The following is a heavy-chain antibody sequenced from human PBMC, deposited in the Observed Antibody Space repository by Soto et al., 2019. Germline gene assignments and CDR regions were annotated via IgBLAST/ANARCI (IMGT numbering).Heavy chain of an antibody. V-gene: IGHV4-39*01. CDR1: DDSISSNTYY. CDR3: ARRVWNQYYFDH. D-gene: IGHD1-1*01. CDR2: IYYSGTT. J-gene: IGHJ4*02. Sequence: QLQLQESGPGLVKPSETLSLTCTVSDDSISSNTYYWGWIRQPPGKGLEWIGSIYYSGTTYYNPSLKRRVTISVDTSKKQFSLNLSSVTAADTAVFYCARRVWNQYYFDHWGQGTLVTVSS.